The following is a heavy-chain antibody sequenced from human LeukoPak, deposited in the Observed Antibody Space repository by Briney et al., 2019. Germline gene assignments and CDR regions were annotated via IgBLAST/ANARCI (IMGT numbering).Heavy chain of an antibody. J-gene: IGHJ4*02. CDR3: ARNDNWNDKPFDH. V-gene: IGHV3-21*01. CDR1: GFTFSHYT. Sequence: GGSLRLSCAASGFTFSHYTMNWVRQAPGKGLEWVSSISTSSSFIHYADSVKGRFTISRDNTNSSLSLQMNRLTAEDTALYYCARNDNWNDKPFDHWGQGALVTVSS. CDR2: ISTSSSFI. D-gene: IGHD1-20*01.